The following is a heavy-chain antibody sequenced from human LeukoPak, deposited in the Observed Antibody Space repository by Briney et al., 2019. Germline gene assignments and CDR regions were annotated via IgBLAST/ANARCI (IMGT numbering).Heavy chain of an antibody. J-gene: IGHJ5*02. CDR1: GYTFTSYG. D-gene: IGHD6-13*01. CDR2: ISAYNGNT. CDR3: ARYIVAGWDWLDP. Sequence: WASVKVSCKASGYTFTSYGISWVRQAPGQGLEWMGWISAYNGNTNYAQKLQGRVTMTTDTSTNTAYMELSSLRPDDTATYYCARYIVAGWDWLDPWGQGTLVTVSS. V-gene: IGHV1-18*01.